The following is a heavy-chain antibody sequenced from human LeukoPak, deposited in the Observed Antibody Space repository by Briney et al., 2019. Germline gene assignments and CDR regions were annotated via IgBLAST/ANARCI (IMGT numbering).Heavy chain of an antibody. CDR1: GYTFTSYY. D-gene: IGHD1-1*01. CDR2: IDPSGGST. Sequence: GASVKVSCKTSGYTFTSYYIHWVRQAPGQGLEWMGLIDPSGGSTSYAQNFQGRVTMTRDTSTSTVYMELSSLRSEDTAVYYCARAGGWTTEFDYWGQGTLVTVSS. V-gene: IGHV1-46*01. CDR3: ARAGGWTTEFDY. J-gene: IGHJ4*02.